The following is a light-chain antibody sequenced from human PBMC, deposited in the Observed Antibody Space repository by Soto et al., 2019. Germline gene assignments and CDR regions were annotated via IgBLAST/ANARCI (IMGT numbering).Light chain of an antibody. Sequence: EIVLTQSPGTLSLSPGERATLSCRASQSVSNNYLAWYQQKPGQAPRLLIYGASNRATGIPDRFSGSGSGTDFTLTISRLEPEDFATYYCQQTHSLPLSFGPGTKVDIK. CDR2: GAS. CDR1: QSVSNNY. CDR3: QQTHSLPLS. J-gene: IGKJ3*01. V-gene: IGKV3-20*01.